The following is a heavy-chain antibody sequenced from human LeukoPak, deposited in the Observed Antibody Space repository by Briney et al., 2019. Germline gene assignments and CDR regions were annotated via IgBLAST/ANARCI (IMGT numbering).Heavy chain of an antibody. CDR2: INPNSGGT. D-gene: IGHD4-17*01. CDR1: GYTFTGYY. V-gene: IGHV1-2*02. Sequence: ASVKVSCKASGYTFTGYYMHWVRQAPGQGLEWMGWINPNSGGTNYAQKFQGRVTMTRDTSISTAYMELSRLRSDDTAVYYCATLLLTVTTWQFDYWGQGSLVTVSS. J-gene: IGHJ4*02. CDR3: ATLLLTVTTWQFDY.